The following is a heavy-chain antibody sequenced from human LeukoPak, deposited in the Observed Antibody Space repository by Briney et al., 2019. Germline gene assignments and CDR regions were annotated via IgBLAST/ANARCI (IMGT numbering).Heavy chain of an antibody. V-gene: IGHV1-58*02. CDR3: AAGTGGSYYRRYYYYGMDV. Sequence: GASVKVSCKASGFTFTSSAMQWVRQARGQRLEWMGWIVVGSGNTNYAQKFQEKVTITRDMSTGTAYMELSSLRSEDTAVYYCAAGTGGSYYRRYYYYGMDVWGQGTTVTVSS. J-gene: IGHJ6*02. CDR2: IVVGSGNT. CDR1: GFTFTSSA. D-gene: IGHD1-26*01.